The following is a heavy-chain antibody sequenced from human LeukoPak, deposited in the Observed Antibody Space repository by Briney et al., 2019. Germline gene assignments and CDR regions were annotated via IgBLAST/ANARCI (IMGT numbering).Heavy chain of an antibody. CDR2: INTDGSST. CDR3: ARDNSGSYLFDY. CDR1: GCTCSSYW. Sequence: GGSLRLSCAASGCTCSSYWMHWVRQAPGKRLVWVSRINTDGSSTSYADSVKGRITISRDNAKNTLYLQMNSLRAEDTAVYYCARDNSGSYLFDYWGQGTLVTVSS. D-gene: IGHD1-26*01. J-gene: IGHJ4*02. V-gene: IGHV3-74*01.